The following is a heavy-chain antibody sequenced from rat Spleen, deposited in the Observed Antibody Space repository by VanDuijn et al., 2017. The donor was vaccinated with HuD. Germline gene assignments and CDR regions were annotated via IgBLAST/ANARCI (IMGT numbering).Heavy chain of an antibody. D-gene: IGHD1-12*02. CDR2: IWAGGNT. CDR3: ARQKYYDGSPYVMDA. CDR1: GLSLTSNS. Sequence: QVQLKESGPGLVQPSQTLSLTCTVSGLSLTSNSISWIRQPPGKSLVWMGTIWAGGNTNYNSAVQSRLSISRDTSKSQVFLKMDSLQPEDTGTYYCARQKYYDGSPYVMDAWGQGTSVTVSS. V-gene: IGHV2-72*01. J-gene: IGHJ4*01.